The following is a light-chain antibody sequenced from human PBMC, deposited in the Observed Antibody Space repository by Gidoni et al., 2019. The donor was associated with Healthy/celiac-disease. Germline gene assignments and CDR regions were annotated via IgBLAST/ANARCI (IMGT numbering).Light chain of an antibody. CDR3: SSYTSSSIL. CDR2: DVS. CDR1: SSDVGGYNY. J-gene: IGLJ2*01. Sequence: QSALTQPASVSVSPGQSITISCTGTSSDVGGYNYVSWYQQHPGKAPKLMIYDVSNRPSGVSKRFSGSKSGNTASLTISGLQAEDEADYYCSSYTSSSILFGGGTKLTVL. V-gene: IGLV2-14*01.